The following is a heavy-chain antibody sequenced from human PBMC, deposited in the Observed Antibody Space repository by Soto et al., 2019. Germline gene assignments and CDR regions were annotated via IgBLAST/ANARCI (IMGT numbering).Heavy chain of an antibody. V-gene: IGHV4-39*01. D-gene: IGHD6-13*01. Sequence: SETLSLACTVSGGSVSSSIYYWVWIRQPPGKGLEWIGSIYYSGSTYYNPSLKSRVTISVDTSKNQFSLKLSSVTAADTAVYYCARHAQQLDYYYYGMDVWGQGTTVTSP. J-gene: IGHJ6*02. CDR3: ARHAQQLDYYYYGMDV. CDR2: IYYSGST. CDR1: GGSVSSSIYY.